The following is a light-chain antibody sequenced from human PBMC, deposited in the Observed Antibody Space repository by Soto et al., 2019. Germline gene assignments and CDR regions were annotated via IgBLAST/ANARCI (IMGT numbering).Light chain of an antibody. CDR1: QSISSY. CDR2: AAS. V-gene: IGKV1-39*01. Sequence: DIQMTQSPSSLSAYVGDRVTITCRASQSISSYLNWYQQKPGKAPKLLIYAASSLQSGVPSRFSGSGSGTDFTLTISSLQPEDFATYYCQQSYSQPWTFGQGTKVEIK. CDR3: QQSYSQPWT. J-gene: IGKJ1*01.